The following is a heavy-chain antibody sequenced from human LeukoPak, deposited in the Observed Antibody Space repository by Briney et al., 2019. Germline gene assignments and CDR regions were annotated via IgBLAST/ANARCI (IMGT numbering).Heavy chain of an antibody. Sequence: PGGSLRLSCAASGFTFSSYAMSWIRQPAGKGLEWIGRIYTSGSTNYNPSLKSRVTMSVDTSKNQFSLKLSSVTAADTAVYYCARAGNTVGMDVWGQGTTVTVSS. CDR2: IYTSGST. CDR3: ARAGNTVGMDV. J-gene: IGHJ6*02. D-gene: IGHD1-14*01. CDR1: GFTFSSYA. V-gene: IGHV4-4*07.